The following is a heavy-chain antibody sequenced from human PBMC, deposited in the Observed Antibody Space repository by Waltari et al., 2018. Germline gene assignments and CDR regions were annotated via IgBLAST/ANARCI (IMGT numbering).Heavy chain of an antibody. D-gene: IGHD3-16*01. J-gene: IGHJ4*02. CDR2: LYSAGHT. CDR3: ARDLVHYFDY. V-gene: IGHV3-53*01. CDR1: GLTISDNY. Sequence: EVQLVESGGGLIQPGGSLRLSCAASGLTISDNYMSWVRQAPGKGLEWVSVLYSAGHTYYADAVKGRFTISRDSSKNTLYLQMNSLRTEDTAVYYWARDLVHYFDYWGQGTLVTVSS.